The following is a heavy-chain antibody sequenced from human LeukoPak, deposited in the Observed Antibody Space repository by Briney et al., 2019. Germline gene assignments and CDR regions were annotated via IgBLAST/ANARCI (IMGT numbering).Heavy chain of an antibody. CDR3: ARDIPADY. V-gene: IGHV3-23*01. CDR1: GFTFSNAW. Sequence: GGSLRLSCAASGFTFSNAWMSWVRKAPGKGLEWVSAISGSGGSTYYADSVKGRFTISRDNSKNTLYLQMTSLRAEDTAVYYCARDIPADYWGQGTLVTVSS. CDR2: ISGSGGST. J-gene: IGHJ4*02. D-gene: IGHD2-2*01.